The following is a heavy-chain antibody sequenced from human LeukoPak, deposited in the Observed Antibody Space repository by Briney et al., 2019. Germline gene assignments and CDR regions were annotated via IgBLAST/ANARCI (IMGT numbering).Heavy chain of an antibody. D-gene: IGHD1-26*01. CDR3: ARVRRSGNWFDP. CDR1: GYTFTGYY. Sequence: ASVKVSCKASGYTFTGYYMHWVRQAPGQGLEWMGWINPNSGGTNYAQKFQGRVTVTRDTSISTAYMDLSRLRSDDTAVYYCARVRRSGNWFDPWGQGTLVTVSS. CDR2: INPNSGGT. V-gene: IGHV1-2*02. J-gene: IGHJ5*02.